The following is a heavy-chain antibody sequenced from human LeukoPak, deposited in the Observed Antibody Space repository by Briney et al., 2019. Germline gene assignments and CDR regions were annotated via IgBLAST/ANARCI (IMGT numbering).Heavy chain of an antibody. V-gene: IGHV3-74*01. CDR1: GFTFGSPW. D-gene: IGHD3-16*02. CDR3: ARGTAGYHSSYFDY. CDR2: INSDGSAT. Sequence: GSLRLSCAASGFTFGSPWMHWVRQAPGKGLVWVSRINSDGSATAYADSVKGRFTISRDNAKNTLYLQMNSLRAEDTAVYYCARGTAGYHSSYFDYWGQGTLVTVSS. J-gene: IGHJ4*02.